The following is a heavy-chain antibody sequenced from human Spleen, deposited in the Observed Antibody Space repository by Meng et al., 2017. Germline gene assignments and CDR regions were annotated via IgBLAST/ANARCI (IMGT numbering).Heavy chain of an antibody. CDR3: ARGEGRQQLIRRPRFDP. V-gene: IGHV4-34*01. D-gene: IGHD6-13*01. CDR1: GFTFSSYW. CDR2: IYHTGST. Sequence: ESLKISCAASGFTFSSYWMSWVRQAPGKGLEWIGEIYHTGSTNYNPSLKSRVTISVDTSKNQFSLKLSSVTAADTAVYYCARGEGRQQLIRRPRFDPWGQGTLVTVSS. J-gene: IGHJ5*02.